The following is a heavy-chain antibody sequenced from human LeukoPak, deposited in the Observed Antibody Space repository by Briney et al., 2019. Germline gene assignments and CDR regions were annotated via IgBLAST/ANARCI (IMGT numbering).Heavy chain of an antibody. Sequence: SETLSLTCTVSGGSISSGSYYRSWIRQPAGKGLEWIGRIYTSGSTNYNPSLKSRVTISVDTSKNQFSLKLSSVTAADTAVYYCARDICTNGVCYANWFDPWGQGTLVTVSS. CDR1: GGSISSGSYY. V-gene: IGHV4-61*02. CDR2: IYTSGST. D-gene: IGHD2-8*01. J-gene: IGHJ5*02. CDR3: ARDICTNGVCYANWFDP.